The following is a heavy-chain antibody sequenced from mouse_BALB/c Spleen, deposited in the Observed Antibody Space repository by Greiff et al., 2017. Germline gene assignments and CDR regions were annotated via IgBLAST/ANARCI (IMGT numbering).Heavy chain of an antibody. Sequence: QVQLQQSGAELVRPGASVKLSCKASGYTFTSYWINWVKQRPGQGLEWIGNIYPSDSYTNYNQKFKDKATLTVDKSSSTAYMQLSSPTSEDSAVYYCTRTATVVAMDYWGQGTSVTVSS. CDR1: GYTFTSYW. V-gene: IGHV1-69*02. J-gene: IGHJ4*01. CDR2: IYPSDSYT. D-gene: IGHD1-1*01. CDR3: TRTATVVAMDY.